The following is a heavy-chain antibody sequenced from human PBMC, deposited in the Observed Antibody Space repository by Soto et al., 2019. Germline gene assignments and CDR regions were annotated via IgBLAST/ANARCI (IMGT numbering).Heavy chain of an antibody. D-gene: IGHD6-13*01. J-gene: IGHJ5*02. CDR1: GDSVSSNSAA. CDR2: TYYRSKWYN. Sequence: SQTLSLTCAISGDSVSSNSAAWNWIRQSPSRGLEWLGRTYYRSKWYNDYAVSVKSRITINPDTSKNQFSLQLNSVTPEDTAVYYCARNGDWDSGSWHHPPTNWFDPWGQGTLVTVSS. CDR3: ARNGDWDSGSWHHPPTNWFDP. V-gene: IGHV6-1*01.